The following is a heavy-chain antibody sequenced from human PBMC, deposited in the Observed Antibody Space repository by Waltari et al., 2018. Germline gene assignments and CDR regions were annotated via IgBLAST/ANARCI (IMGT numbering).Heavy chain of an antibody. D-gene: IGHD1-1*01. V-gene: IGHV4-4*01. CDR3: ARDRGRGLYLDT. CDR2: VRGDGKT. Sequence: QLQLQESGPGLVKPSGTLSLICAVSGDSMSTSDYWSWVRQPPGKGLEWIGQVRGDGKTTTNPSFASRVTMSLDTSTYHFALKLTSATAADTALYCCARDRGRGLYLDTWGQGTLVTVSP. J-gene: IGHJ4*02. CDR1: GDSMSTSDY.